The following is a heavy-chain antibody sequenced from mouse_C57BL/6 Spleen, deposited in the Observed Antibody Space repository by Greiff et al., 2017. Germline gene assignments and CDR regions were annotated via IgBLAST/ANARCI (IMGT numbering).Heavy chain of an antibody. CDR3: TVLLYGYAMDY. CDR2: IDPENGDT. D-gene: IGHD2-1*01. J-gene: IGHJ4*01. Sequence: EVQLQQSGAELVRPGASVKLSCTASGFNIKDDYMHWVKQRPEQGLEWIGWIDPENGDTESASKFQGKATITADTSSNTAYLQLSSLTSEDTAVYYCTVLLYGYAMDYWGQGTSVTVSS. CDR1: GFNIKDDY. V-gene: IGHV14-4*01.